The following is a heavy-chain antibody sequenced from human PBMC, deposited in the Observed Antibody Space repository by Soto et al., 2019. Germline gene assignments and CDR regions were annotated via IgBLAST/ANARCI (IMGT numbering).Heavy chain of an antibody. CDR1: GYTFTSYG. V-gene: IGHV1-18*03. Sequence: QVQLVQSGAEVKKPGASVKVSCKASGYTFTSYGISWVRQAPGQGLEWMGWISAYNGNTNYTQKPQGRVTMTTDTSTNTAYMELRSLRSDDMAVYYCARDLAAAGPFDYWGQGTLVTVSS. D-gene: IGHD6-13*01. J-gene: IGHJ4*02. CDR3: ARDLAAAGPFDY. CDR2: ISAYNGNT.